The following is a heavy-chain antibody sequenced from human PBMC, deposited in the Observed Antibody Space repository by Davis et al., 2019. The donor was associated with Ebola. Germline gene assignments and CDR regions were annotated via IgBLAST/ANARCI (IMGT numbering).Heavy chain of an antibody. CDR3: AKVHPPTTVTTGWFDP. CDR2: ISVRSIT. V-gene: IGHV3-23*01. Sequence: GESLKISCAASGFIFSSYAMSWVRQAPGKGLEWVSSISVRSITYHADSVKGRFTISRDHSKNTLYLQMNSLRAEDTAVYYCAKVHPPTTVTTGWFDPRGQGTLVTVSS. D-gene: IGHD4-17*01. CDR1: GFIFSSYA. J-gene: IGHJ5*02.